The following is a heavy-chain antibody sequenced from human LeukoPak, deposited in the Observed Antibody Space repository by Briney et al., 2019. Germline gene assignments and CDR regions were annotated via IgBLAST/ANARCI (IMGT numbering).Heavy chain of an antibody. CDR1: GGTFSGYA. CDR2: IIPIFGRA. Sequence: ASVKVSCKASGGTFSGYAMSWVRQAPGQGLEWMGGIIPIFGRANYAQKFQGRVTMTGDESTSRAYMELSRLRSEDTAVYYCASESVPAASIFDYWGQGTLVTVSS. D-gene: IGHD2-2*01. V-gene: IGHV1-69*13. J-gene: IGHJ4*02. CDR3: ASESVPAASIFDY.